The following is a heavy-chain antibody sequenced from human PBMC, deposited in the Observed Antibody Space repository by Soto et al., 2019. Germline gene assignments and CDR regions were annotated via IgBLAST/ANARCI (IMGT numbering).Heavy chain of an antibody. V-gene: IGHV3-48*03. J-gene: IGHJ4*02. CDR1: GFTFSSYE. D-gene: IGHD4-17*01. CDR3: TGDYLRD. Sequence: EVRLVESGGGLVQPGGSLRLSCAASGFTFSSYEMNWFRQAPGKGLEWVSYISSSGSTIYYADSVKGRFTIPRDNAKNSLYLQMNSLRAEDTAVYYCTGDYLRDWGQGTMVTVPS. CDR2: ISSSGSTI.